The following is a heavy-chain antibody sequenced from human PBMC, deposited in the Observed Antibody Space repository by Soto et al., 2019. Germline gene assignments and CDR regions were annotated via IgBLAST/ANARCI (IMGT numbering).Heavy chain of an antibody. D-gene: IGHD2-15*01. CDR3: ARGRRDAIVVSNWFDP. J-gene: IGHJ5*02. Sequence: SETLSLTCAVYGGPFSGYYWSWIRQPPGKGLEWIGEINHSGSTNYNPSLKSRVTISVDTSKNQFSLKLSSVTAADTAVYYCARGRRDAIVVSNWFDPWGQGTLVTVSS. CDR1: GGPFSGYY. V-gene: IGHV4-34*01. CDR2: INHSGST.